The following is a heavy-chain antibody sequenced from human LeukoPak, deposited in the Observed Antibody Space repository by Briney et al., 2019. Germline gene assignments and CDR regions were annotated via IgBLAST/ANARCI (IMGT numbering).Heavy chain of an antibody. CDR1: GYTFTSYG. CDR2: ISAYNGNT. V-gene: IGHV1-18*01. Sequence: KPGASVKVSCKASGYTFTSYGISWVRQAPGQGLELMGWISAYNGNTNYAQNLQGRVTMTTDTSTSTAYMELRSLRSDDTAVYYCARATRGYGDYDYWGQGTLVTVSS. J-gene: IGHJ4*02. CDR3: ARATRGYGDYDY. D-gene: IGHD4-17*01.